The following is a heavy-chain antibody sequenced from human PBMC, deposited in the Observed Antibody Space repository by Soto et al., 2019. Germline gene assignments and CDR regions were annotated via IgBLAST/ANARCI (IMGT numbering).Heavy chain of an antibody. J-gene: IGHJ3*02. Sequence: VASVKVSCKASGYTFTSYDINWVRQATGQGLEWMGWMNPNSGNTGYAQKFQGRVTMTRNTSISTAYMGLSSLGSEDTAVYYCARSEIFYGNAFDIWGQGTMVTVSS. CDR3: ARSEIFYGNAFDI. D-gene: IGHD4-17*01. CDR2: MNPNSGNT. V-gene: IGHV1-8*01. CDR1: GYTFTSYD.